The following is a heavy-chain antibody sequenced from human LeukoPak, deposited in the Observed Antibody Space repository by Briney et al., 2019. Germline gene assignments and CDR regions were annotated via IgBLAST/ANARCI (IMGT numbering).Heavy chain of an antibody. D-gene: IGHD3-3*01. Sequence: SETLSLTCAVYGASYNAYYWSWIRQPPGKGLEWIGDIDHRGTATYNPSLKSRLTISADASRNQFSLKLNSVTDADTAVYYCAVGITILGVAASFDSWGQGNLVIVSS. V-gene: IGHV4-34*01. CDR2: IDHRGTA. CDR1: GASYNAYY. J-gene: IGHJ4*02. CDR3: AVGITILGVAASFDS.